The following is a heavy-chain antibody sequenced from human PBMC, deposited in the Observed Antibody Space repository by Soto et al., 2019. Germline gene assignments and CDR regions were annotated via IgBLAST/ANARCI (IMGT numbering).Heavy chain of an antibody. D-gene: IGHD2-2*01. J-gene: IGHJ5*02. CDR3: AKIGSDIVVVPAAMNWFDP. V-gene: IGHV3-23*01. CDR1: GFTFSSYA. CDR2: ISGSGGST. Sequence: GGSLRLSCAASGFTFSSYAMSWVRQAPGKGLEWVSAISGSGGSTYYADSVKGRFTISRDNSKNTLYLQMNSLRAEDTAVYYCAKIGSDIVVVPAAMNWFDPWGQGTLVTVSS.